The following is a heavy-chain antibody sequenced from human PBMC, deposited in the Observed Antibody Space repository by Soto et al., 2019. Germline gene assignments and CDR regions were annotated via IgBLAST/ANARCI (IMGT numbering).Heavy chain of an antibody. CDR1: GFSLRTSGVG. CDR3: ALQSVVGSY. Sequence: QITLKESGPTLVKPTQTLTLTCTFSGFSLRTSGVGVGWIRPPPGKALEWLALIYWDDDKRYSPSLKSRLTITKDTSKNQVVLTMTNMDPVDTATYYCALQSVVGSYWGQGTLVTVAA. J-gene: IGHJ4*02. V-gene: IGHV2-5*02. D-gene: IGHD1-26*01. CDR2: IYWDDDK.